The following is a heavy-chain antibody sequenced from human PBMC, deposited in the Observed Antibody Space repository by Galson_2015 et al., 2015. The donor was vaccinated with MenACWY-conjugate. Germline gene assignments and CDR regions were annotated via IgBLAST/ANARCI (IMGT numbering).Heavy chain of an antibody. CDR2: ISPGDSHT. J-gene: IGHJ6*02. Sequence: QSGAEVKEPGESLKISCMGSGYSFTTYWIAWVRQMPGEGLEWMGLISPGDSHTRYNPAFQGQVTISADKSISTAYLQWNSLQASDTAMYYCARHPPGGRGMDVWGQGTTVTVSS. CDR1: GYSFTTYW. CDR3: ARHPPGGRGMDV. V-gene: IGHV5-51*01. D-gene: IGHD1-26*01.